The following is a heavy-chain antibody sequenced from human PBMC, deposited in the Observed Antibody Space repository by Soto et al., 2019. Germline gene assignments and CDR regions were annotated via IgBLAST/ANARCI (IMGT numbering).Heavy chain of an antibody. Sequence: GGSLRLSCPASGITVSRSYMCWVSQTPQKGLEWVSLIYTGGSTYYTDSVKSRFTISRDDSRNTVYLKMNSLRAEDTALYYCARDSNGTSWGQGTLVTVSS. J-gene: IGHJ4*02. CDR1: GITVSRSY. CDR3: ARDSNGTS. D-gene: IGHD2-8*01. CDR2: IYTGGST. V-gene: IGHV3-66*01.